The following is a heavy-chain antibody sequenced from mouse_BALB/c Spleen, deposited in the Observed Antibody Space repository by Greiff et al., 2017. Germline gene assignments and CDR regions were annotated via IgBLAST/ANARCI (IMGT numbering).Heavy chain of an antibody. J-gene: IGHJ3*01. Sequence: VQLKQSGTVLARPGASVKMSCKASGYTFTSYWMHWVKQRPGQGLEWIGAIYPGNSDTSYNQKFKGKAKLTAVTSTSTAYMELSSLTNEDSAVYYCTREDYYYGSSSSYWGQGTLVTVSA. V-gene: IGHV1-5*01. CDR2: IYPGNSDT. CDR3: TREDYYYGSSSSY. CDR1: GYTFTSYW. D-gene: IGHD1-1*01.